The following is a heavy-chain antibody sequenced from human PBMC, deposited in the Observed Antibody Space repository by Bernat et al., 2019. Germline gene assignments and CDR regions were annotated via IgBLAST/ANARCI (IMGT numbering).Heavy chain of an antibody. J-gene: IGHJ4*02. V-gene: IGHV3-23*01. CDR1: GITFNNYA. CDR2: ISDSGGRA. D-gene: IGHD2-2*01. CDR3: ARSTCTSGCHEGYFDY. Sequence: EVQLLESGGGLVQPGGSLRLSCAASGITFNNYAMSCVRQAPGKGLEWVSSISDSGGRANYADPVEDRFTISRDNSKNALYLQLNSLRAEDTAVYYCARSTCTSGCHEGYFDYWGQGTLVTVSS.